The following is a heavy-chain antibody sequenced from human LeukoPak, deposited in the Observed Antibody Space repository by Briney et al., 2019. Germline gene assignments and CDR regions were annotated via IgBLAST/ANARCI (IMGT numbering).Heavy chain of an antibody. CDR1: GGSFSGYY. CDR3: ARTPTIVATISYYFDY. CDR2: INHSGST. V-gene: IGHV4-34*01. J-gene: IGHJ4*02. D-gene: IGHD5-12*01. Sequence: PSETLSLTCAVYGGSFSGYYWSWIRQPPGKGLEWIGEINHSGSTNYNPSLKSRVTISVDTSKNQFSLKLSSVTAADTAVYYCARTPTIVATISYYFDYWGQGTLVTVSS.